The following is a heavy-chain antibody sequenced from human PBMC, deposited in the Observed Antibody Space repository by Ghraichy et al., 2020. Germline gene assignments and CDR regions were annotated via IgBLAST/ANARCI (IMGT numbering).Heavy chain of an antibody. Sequence: SETLSLTCAVYGEAFSGYYWSWIRQPPGKGLEWIGEINHSGSTNYNPSLKSRVTISVDTSKNQFSLKLSSVTAADTAVYYCARESTAVATFDYWGQGTLVTVSS. CDR2: INHSGST. J-gene: IGHJ4*02. V-gene: IGHV4-34*01. CDR1: GEAFSGYY. CDR3: ARESTAVATFDY. D-gene: IGHD4-17*01.